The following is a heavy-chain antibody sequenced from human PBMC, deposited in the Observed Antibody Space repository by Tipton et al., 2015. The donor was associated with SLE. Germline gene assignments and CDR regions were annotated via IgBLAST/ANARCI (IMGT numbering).Heavy chain of an antibody. CDR1: GGSISSSSYY. Sequence: TLSLTCTVSGGSISSSSYYWGWIRQPPGKGLEWIGSIYYSGSTYYNPSLKSRVTISLDTSKNQFSLKLSSVTAADTAVYYCARVRCSGGSCYVDYWGQGTLVTVSS. V-gene: IGHV4-39*07. CDR2: IYYSGST. D-gene: IGHD2-15*01. CDR3: ARVRCSGGSCYVDY. J-gene: IGHJ4*02.